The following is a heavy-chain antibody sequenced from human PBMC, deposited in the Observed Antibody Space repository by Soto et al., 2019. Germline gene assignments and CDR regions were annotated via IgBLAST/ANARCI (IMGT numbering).Heavy chain of an antibody. V-gene: IGHV3-33*08. CDR1: GFTFSSYA. CDR2: IWYDGSNE. J-gene: IGHJ4*02. Sequence: PGGSLRLSCAASGFTFSSYAMHWVRQAPGKGLEWVAEIWYDGSNEYYGDSVKGRFTISRDNSKNTLYLQLNSLRAEDTAVYYCARDYYDSSGYYPFDSWGQGTLVTVSS. CDR3: ARDYYDSSGYYPFDS. D-gene: IGHD3-22*01.